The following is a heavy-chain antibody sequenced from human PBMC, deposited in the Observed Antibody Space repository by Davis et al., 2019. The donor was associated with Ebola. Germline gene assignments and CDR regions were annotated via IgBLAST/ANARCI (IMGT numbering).Heavy chain of an antibody. CDR3: TTPGGQDSGYDVFDI. CDR1: GYTLTSYY. V-gene: IGHV1-46*03. Sequence: ASVDVSCKASGYTLTSYYMHGVRPPPGQGLVWMGVINPRGGGTTYAQKFQGRVTVTRDTSTTTVYMDLSSLRSEDTALYYCTTPGGQDSGYDVFDIWGQGTMVTVSS. CDR2: INPRGGGT. D-gene: IGHD5-12*01. J-gene: IGHJ3*02.